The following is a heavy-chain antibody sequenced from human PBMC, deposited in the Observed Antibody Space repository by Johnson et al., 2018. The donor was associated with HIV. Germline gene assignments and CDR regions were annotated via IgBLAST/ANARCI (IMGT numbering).Heavy chain of an antibody. Sequence: VQLVESGGGLVQPGGSLRLSCAASGFTFSSYAMSWVRQAPGKGLEWVAFIRFDGNNKYYADSVKGRFTISRDNSKNTLYLQMNSLRAEDTAVYYCAKDINWGGTAFDIWGQGTMVTVSS. J-gene: IGHJ3*02. V-gene: IGHV3-30*02. CDR3: AKDINWGGTAFDI. CDR2: IRFDGNNK. D-gene: IGHD7-27*01. CDR1: GFTFSSYA.